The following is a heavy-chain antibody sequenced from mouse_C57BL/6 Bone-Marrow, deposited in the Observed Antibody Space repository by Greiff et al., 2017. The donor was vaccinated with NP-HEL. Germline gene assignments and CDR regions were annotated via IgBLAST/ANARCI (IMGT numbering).Heavy chain of an antibody. J-gene: IGHJ3*01. CDR3: ANLLWYPWFAY. Sequence: QVQLQQSGAELARPGASVKLSCKASGYTFTSYGISWVKQRTGQGLEWIGEIYPRSGNTYYNEKFKGKATLTADKSSSTAYMELRSLTSEDFAVYFCANLLWYPWFAYWGQGTLVTVSA. D-gene: IGHD2-1*01. CDR1: GYTFTSYG. V-gene: IGHV1-81*01. CDR2: IYPRSGNT.